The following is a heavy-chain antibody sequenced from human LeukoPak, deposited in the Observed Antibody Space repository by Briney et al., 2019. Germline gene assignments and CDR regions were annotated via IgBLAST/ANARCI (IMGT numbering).Heavy chain of an antibody. D-gene: IGHD3-9*01. CDR3: AGYDILTGEGQNAFDI. J-gene: IGHJ3*02. CDR2: INPNSGGT. Sequence: ASVNVSCKASGYTFTGYYMHWVRQAPGQGLEWMGWINPNSGGTNYAQKFQDRVTMTRDTSISTAYMELSRLRSDDTAVYYCAGYDILTGEGQNAFDIWGQGTMVTVSS. CDR1: GYTFTGYY. V-gene: IGHV1-2*02.